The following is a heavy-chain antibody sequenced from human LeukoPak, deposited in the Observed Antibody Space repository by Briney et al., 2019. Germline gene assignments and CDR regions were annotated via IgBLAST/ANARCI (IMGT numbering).Heavy chain of an antibody. CDR1: GFTFSGFW. Sequence: GGSLRLSCAVSGFTFSGFWMSWSRQAPGKGLEWVASINSDGSEGYYADVVKGRFTISRDNAKNSVYLQMNSLRAEDTAVYSCARAVAAADSYWGRGTLVTVSS. CDR2: INSDGSEG. V-gene: IGHV3-7*04. CDR3: ARAVAAADSY. D-gene: IGHD6-13*01. J-gene: IGHJ4*02.